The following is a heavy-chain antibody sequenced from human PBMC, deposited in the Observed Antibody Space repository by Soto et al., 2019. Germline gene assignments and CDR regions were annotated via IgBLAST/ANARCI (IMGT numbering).Heavy chain of an antibody. J-gene: IGHJ6*02. CDR1: GGSISSVGYY. CDR2: NYYSGIT. V-gene: IGHV4-31*03. Sequence: PSETLSLTCTVSGGSISSVGYYWTWIRQHPGKGLEWIGYNYYSGITYYNPSLKSRVTISLDTSKNQFSLKLSSVTAADTAVYYCARGSSIAGLYYGMDVWGQGTTVTVS. D-gene: IGHD6-6*01. CDR3: ARGSSIAGLYYGMDV.